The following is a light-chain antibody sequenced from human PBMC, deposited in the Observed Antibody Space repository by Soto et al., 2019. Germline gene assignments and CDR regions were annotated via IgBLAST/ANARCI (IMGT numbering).Light chain of an antibody. V-gene: IGKV3-20*01. CDR2: GAS. Sequence: EIVLTQSPGTLSLSPGERATLSCRASQSVFNNHIGWYQQKPGQTPRLLIYGASNRATGIPDRFSGSGSGTDFTLTISRLEPEDFAVYYCQQYGSPLTFGGGTKVDIK. J-gene: IGKJ4*01. CDR1: QSVFNNH. CDR3: QQYGSPLT.